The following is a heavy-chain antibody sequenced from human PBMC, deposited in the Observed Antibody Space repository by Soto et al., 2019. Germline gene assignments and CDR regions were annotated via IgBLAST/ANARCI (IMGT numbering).Heavy chain of an antibody. V-gene: IGHV3-33*01. CDR3: ARARVSWFDFDY. CDR1: GFTFSSYG. J-gene: IGHJ4*02. Sequence: QVQLVESGGGVVQPGRSLRLSCAASGFTFSSYGMHWVRQAPGKGLEWVAVIWYDGSNKYYADSVKGRFTISRDNSKNPLYLQMNSLSAEDTAVYYCARARVSWFDFDYWGQGTLVTVSS. D-gene: IGHD3-10*01. CDR2: IWYDGSNK.